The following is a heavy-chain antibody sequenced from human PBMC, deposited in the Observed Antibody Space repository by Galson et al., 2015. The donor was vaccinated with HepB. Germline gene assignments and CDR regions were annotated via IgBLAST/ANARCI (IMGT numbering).Heavy chain of an antibody. V-gene: IGHV4-34*01. CDR1: GVSFSGYY. CDR2: INHSGST. J-gene: IGHJ6*02. CDR3: ARGRVVVITRVCAFDV. D-gene: IGHD3-22*01. Sequence: ETLSLTCAVYGVSFSGYYWSWIRQPPGKGLEWIGEINHSGSTYYNPSLKSRVTISVDTSKNQFSLKLNSVTAADTAVYYCARGRVVVITRVCAFDVWGQGTTVTVSS.